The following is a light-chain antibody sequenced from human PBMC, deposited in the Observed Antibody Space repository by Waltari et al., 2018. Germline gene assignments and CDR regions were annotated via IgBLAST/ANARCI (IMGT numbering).Light chain of an antibody. CDR3: QEYDTLPVT. CDR1: QSVKNN. Sequence: DIQMTQSPSTLSASVGDRVTITCRASQSVKNNLAWYQQKPGKAPKVLIHKASMIESGVPSRVSGSGYGTEFPLTISGLQPDDFATYYCQEYDTLPVTFGGGTKVEIK. CDR2: KAS. J-gene: IGKJ4*01. V-gene: IGKV1-5*03.